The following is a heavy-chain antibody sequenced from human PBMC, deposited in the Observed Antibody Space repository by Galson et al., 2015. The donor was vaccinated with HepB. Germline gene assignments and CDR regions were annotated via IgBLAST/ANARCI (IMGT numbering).Heavy chain of an antibody. J-gene: IGHJ6*03. V-gene: IGHV3-21*01. D-gene: IGHD4-11*01. CDR2: ISSSSSYI. Sequence: SLRLSCAASGFTFSSYSMNWVRQAPGKGLEWVSSISSSSSYIYYADSVKGRFTISRDNAKNSLYLQMNSLRAEDTAVYYCARDKPAYSNRFYYYMDVWGKGTTVTVSS. CDR1: GFTFSSYS. CDR3: ARDKPAYSNRFYYYMDV.